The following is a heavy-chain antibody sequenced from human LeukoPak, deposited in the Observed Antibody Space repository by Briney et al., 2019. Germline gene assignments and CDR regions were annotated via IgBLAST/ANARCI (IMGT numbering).Heavy chain of an antibody. CDR3: ARDLTDYYELDY. D-gene: IGHD3-22*01. J-gene: IGHJ4*02. CDR1: GGSISSGSYY. CDR2: IYTSGST. Sequence: SETLSLTCTVTGGSISSGSYYWSWIRQPAGKGLEWIGRIYTSGSTNYNPSLKSRVTISVDTSKNQFSLNLISVTAADTAVYYCARDLTDYYELDYWGQGTLVTVSS. V-gene: IGHV4-61*02.